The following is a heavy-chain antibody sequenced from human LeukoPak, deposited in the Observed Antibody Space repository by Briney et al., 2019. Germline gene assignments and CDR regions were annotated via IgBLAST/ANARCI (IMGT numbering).Heavy chain of an antibody. CDR3: ARGGRDYGSGSYYYIWFDP. Sequence: ASVKVSCKASGGTFSSYAISWVRQAPGQGLEWMGWINPNSGGTNYAQKFQGWVTMTRDTSISTAYMELSRLRSDDTAVYYCARGGRDYGSGSYYYIWFDPWGQGTLVTVSS. CDR1: GGTFSSYA. D-gene: IGHD3-10*01. V-gene: IGHV1-2*04. CDR2: INPNSGGT. J-gene: IGHJ5*02.